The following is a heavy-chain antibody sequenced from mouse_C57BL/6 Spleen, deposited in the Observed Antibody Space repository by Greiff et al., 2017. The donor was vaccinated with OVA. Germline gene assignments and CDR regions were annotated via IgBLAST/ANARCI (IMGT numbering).Heavy chain of an antibody. Sequence: VQLQQSGPELVKPGDSVKISCKASGYSFTGYFMNWVMQSHGKSLEWIGRINPYNGDTFYNQKFKGKATLTVDKSSSTAHMELRSLTSEDSAVYDCARSGGYDYDAVYFDGWGTGTTVTVSS. CDR3: ARSGGYDYDAVYFDG. V-gene: IGHV1-20*01. D-gene: IGHD2-4*01. CDR2: INPYNGDT. J-gene: IGHJ1*03. CDR1: GYSFTGYF.